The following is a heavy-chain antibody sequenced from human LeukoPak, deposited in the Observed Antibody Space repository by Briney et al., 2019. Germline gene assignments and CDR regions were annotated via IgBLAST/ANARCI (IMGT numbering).Heavy chain of an antibody. D-gene: IGHD3-16*02. CDR2: ISSSGSTI. CDR1: GFTFSSYE. CDR3: ARDPARITFGGVIVIGGYYFDY. V-gene: IGHV3-48*03. J-gene: IGHJ4*02. Sequence: GGSLRLSCAASGFTFSSYEMNWVRQAPGKGLEWVSYISSSGSTIYYADSVKGRFTISRDNAKNSLYLQMNSLRAEDTAVYYCARDPARITFGGVIVIGGYYFDYWGQGTLVTVSS.